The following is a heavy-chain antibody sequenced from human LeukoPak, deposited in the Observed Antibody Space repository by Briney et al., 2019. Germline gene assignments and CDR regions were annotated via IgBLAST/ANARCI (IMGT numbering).Heavy chain of an antibody. Sequence: SQTLSLTCAISGDSVSSNIAAWNWIRQSPSRGLEWLGRTYYRSKWYNDYAVSVKSRITINPDTSKNQFSLQLNSVTPEDTAVYYCARDGGYCSGGSCLNWFDPWGQGTLVTVSS. V-gene: IGHV6-1*01. D-gene: IGHD2-15*01. CDR2: TYYRSKWYN. CDR1: GDSVSSNIAA. CDR3: ARDGGYCSGGSCLNWFDP. J-gene: IGHJ5*02.